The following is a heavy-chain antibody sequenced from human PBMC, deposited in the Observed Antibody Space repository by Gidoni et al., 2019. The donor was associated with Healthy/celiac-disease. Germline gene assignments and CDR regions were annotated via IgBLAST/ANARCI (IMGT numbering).Heavy chain of an antibody. V-gene: IGHV3-23*01. CDR2: ISGSGGST. CDR3: AKDRRPFGVVMPFDY. Sequence: EVQLLESGGGLVQHGGALRLPCAAAGLPLCSCDMSWVSQAPGKGLDWVSAISGSGGSTYYADSVKGRFTISRDNSKNTLYLQMNSLRAEDTAVYYCAKDRRPFGVVMPFDYWGQGTLVTVSS. CDR1: GLPLCSCD. D-gene: IGHD3-3*01. J-gene: IGHJ4*02.